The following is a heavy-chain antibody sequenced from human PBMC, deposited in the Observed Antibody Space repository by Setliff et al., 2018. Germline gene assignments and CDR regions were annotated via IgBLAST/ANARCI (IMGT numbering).Heavy chain of an antibody. J-gene: IGHJ4*02. D-gene: IGHD3-3*01. CDR3: TRLYYTSRALYFDI. V-gene: IGHV4-4*07. CDR1: GASIRQTSYF. Sequence: SETLSLTCAVSGASIRQTSYFWTWVRQPAGKGLEWIGLIYITGNPNVNPSLKSRVATSLDNSGNQFSLNLQSVTAADTAVYYCTRLYYTSRALYFDIWGQGHPVTVSS. CDR2: IYITGNP.